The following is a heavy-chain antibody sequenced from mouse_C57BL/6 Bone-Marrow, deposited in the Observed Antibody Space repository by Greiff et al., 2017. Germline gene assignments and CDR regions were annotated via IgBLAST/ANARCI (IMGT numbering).Heavy chain of an antibody. Sequence: QVQLQQPGAELVKPGASVKLSCKASGYTFTSYWITWVEQRPGQGLEWIGELYPGSGSTNDNEKFKGKATLTVDTSSSTAYMQLSSLTSEDSAVYVCARAYGSNYWYFDVWGTGTTVTVSS. CDR3: ARAYGSNYWYFDV. CDR1: GYTFTSYW. D-gene: IGHD1-1*01. CDR2: LYPGSGST. J-gene: IGHJ1*03. V-gene: IGHV1-55*01.